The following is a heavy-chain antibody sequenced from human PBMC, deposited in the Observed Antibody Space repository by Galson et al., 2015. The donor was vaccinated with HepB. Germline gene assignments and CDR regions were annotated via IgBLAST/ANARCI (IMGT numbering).Heavy chain of an antibody. CDR3: VKIARIVVVTAIPDGMDV. Sequence: SLRLSCAASGFTFSSYAMHWVRQAPGKGLEYVSAISSNGGSTYYADSVKGRFTISRDNSKNTLYLQMSSLRAEDTAVYYCVKIARIVVVTAIPDGMDVWGQGTTVTVSS. CDR2: ISSNGGST. D-gene: IGHD2-21*02. CDR1: GFTFSSYA. J-gene: IGHJ6*02. V-gene: IGHV3-64D*06.